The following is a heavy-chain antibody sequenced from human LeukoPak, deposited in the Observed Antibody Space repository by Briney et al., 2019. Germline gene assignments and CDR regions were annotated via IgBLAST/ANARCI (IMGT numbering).Heavy chain of an antibody. Sequence: GGSLRLSCAASGFTFNSYAMTWIRQAPGKGLEGVSLISDSGGRIYYADSVKGRFTISRDNSKNTLYLQMNSLRAEDTAVYYCAKVLIWTYGSGNYYKGAFDIWGQGTMVTVFS. CDR1: GFTFNSYA. V-gene: IGHV3-23*01. CDR2: ISDSGGRI. CDR3: AKVLIWTYGSGNYYKGAFDI. D-gene: IGHD3-10*01. J-gene: IGHJ3*02.